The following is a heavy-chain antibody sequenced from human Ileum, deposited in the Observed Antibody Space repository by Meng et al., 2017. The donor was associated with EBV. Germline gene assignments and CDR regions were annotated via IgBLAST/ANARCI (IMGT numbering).Heavy chain of an antibody. Sequence: QLPRGESGPGLVKLSDTFARTCAVSGYSIGISIWWGWSRKPPGKGLELIGYIYYSGSTSYNPSPKSRVTMSVDTSKNQFSLNLNSVTAVDTAVYYCARNVPDTSAYYDWGQGTLVTVSS. V-gene: IGHV4-28*01. D-gene: IGHD3-22*01. CDR1: GYSIGISIW. CDR3: ARNVPDTSAYYD. J-gene: IGHJ4*02. CDR2: IYYSGST.